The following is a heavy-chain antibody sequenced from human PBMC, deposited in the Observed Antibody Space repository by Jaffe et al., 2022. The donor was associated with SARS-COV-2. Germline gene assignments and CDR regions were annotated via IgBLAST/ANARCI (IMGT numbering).Heavy chain of an antibody. CDR2: ISSDASVI. V-gene: IGHV3-74*01. CDR1: GFTFSAYW. CDR3: SRENWGAGDY. D-gene: IGHD3-16*01. Sequence: EVRLVESGGDLVQPGGSLRLSCAASGFTFSAYWMRWVRLVPGKGLVWVSSISSDASVIWYADSVKGRFTVSRDNAKNSLYLQMNSLRAEDTAVYYCSRENWGAGDYWGQGTLVTVSS. J-gene: IGHJ4*02.